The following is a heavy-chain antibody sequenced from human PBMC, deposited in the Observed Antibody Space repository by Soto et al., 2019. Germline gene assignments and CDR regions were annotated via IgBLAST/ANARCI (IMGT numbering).Heavy chain of an antibody. J-gene: IGHJ3*02. V-gene: IGHV4-59*01. Sequence: PSQTLSLTCSVSGGSISSYYWSWIRQPPGKGLEWIGYIYYSGSTNYNPSLKSRVTISVDTSKNQFSLKLISVTAAYTAVYYCAGTVWRCYVGTDAFDIWGQWTMVTVSS. CDR1: GGSISSYY. D-gene: IGHD3-16*01. CDR2: IYYSGST. CDR3: AGTVWRCYVGTDAFDI.